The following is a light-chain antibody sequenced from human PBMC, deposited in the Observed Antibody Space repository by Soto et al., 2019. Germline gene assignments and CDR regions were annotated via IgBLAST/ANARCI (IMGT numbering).Light chain of an antibody. Sequence: DIQMTQSPSSVSASVGDRFTITCMASQGISNWLAWYQQKPGEARKLLIYAASSLQSGVPSRFSGSGSGTDFTLTISSLQSEDFATYYCQQTSSFPLTVGGGTKVEIK. CDR2: AAS. CDR1: QGISNW. V-gene: IGKV1-12*01. J-gene: IGKJ4*01. CDR3: QQTSSFPLT.